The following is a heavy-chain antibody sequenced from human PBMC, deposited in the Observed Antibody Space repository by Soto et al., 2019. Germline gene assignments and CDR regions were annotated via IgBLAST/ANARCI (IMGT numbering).Heavy chain of an antibody. J-gene: IGHJ6*02. D-gene: IGHD3-3*01. CDR2: ISFDGSNK. Sequence: GGSLRLSCAASGFTFSSYGMHWVRQAPGKGLEWVAVISFDGSNKYYGHSVKGRFTISRDNSKNTLFLQMNSLRAEDTAMYYCAKSRPIFGVVPQADYYYYMDVWGRGTTVTVSS. CDR1: GFTFSSYG. V-gene: IGHV3-30*18. CDR3: AKSRPIFGVVPQADYYYYMDV.